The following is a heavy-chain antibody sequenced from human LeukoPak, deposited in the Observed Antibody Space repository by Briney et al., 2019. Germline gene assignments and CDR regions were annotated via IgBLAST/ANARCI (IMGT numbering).Heavy chain of an antibody. V-gene: IGHV3-23*01. D-gene: IGHD3-22*01. J-gene: IGHJ4*02. Sequence: PGGSLRLSCAASGFTFSSYAMTWVRQAPGKGLEWVSVVSGSGGYTYYADSVKGRFTISRGNSKNTLYLQMNSLRAEDTAVYYCAKDISSGYSTLFDFWGQGTLVTVSS. CDR3: AKDISSGYSTLFDF. CDR1: GFTFSSYA. CDR2: VSGSGGYT.